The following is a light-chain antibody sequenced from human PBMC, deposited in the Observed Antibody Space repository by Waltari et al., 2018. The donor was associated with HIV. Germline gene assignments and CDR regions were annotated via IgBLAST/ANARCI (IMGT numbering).Light chain of an antibody. Sequence: EVVLTQSPATLSLSPCERATLSCRASQGVSVYLAWYQQKSGQAPRLLIYAASNRAAGMPDRFSGSVSETDFALTISSLEPEDFAVDYCQRRQHWPPLAFGEGTKVEIK. CDR3: QRRQHWPPLA. J-gene: IGKJ4*01. V-gene: IGKV3-11*01. CDR2: AAS. CDR1: QGVSVY.